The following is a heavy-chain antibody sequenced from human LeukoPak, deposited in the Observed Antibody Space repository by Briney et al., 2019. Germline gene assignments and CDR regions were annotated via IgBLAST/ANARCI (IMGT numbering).Heavy chain of an antibody. CDR2: INDGGDST. J-gene: IGHJ4*02. CDR3: AKEPLSVTATFNYFHY. D-gene: IGHD2-21*02. CDR1: GFTVSSNY. Sequence: GGSLRLSCAASGFTVSSNYMSWVRQAPGKGLGWVSTINDGGDSTYYADPVKGRFTTSRDNSKNTLYLQMNSLRAEDTAVYYCAKEPLSVTATFNYFHYWGQGTLVTVSS. V-gene: IGHV3-23*01.